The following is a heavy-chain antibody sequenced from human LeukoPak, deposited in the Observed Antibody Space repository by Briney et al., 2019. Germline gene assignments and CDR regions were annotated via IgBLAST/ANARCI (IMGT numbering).Heavy chain of an antibody. J-gene: IGHJ4*02. CDR2: INHSGST. V-gene: IGHV4-34*01. D-gene: IGHD5-18*01. CDR1: GGSFSGYY. Sequence: SETLSLTCAVYGGSFSGYYWSWIRQPPGKGLEWIGEINHSGSTNYNPSLKSRVTISVDTSKNQFSLKLSSVTAADTAVYYCARGSNLWIQLWLYWGQGTLVTVSS. CDR3: ARGSNLWIQLWLY.